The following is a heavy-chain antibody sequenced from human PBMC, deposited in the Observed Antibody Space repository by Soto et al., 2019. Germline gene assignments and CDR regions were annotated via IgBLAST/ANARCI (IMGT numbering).Heavy chain of an antibody. CDR2: IWYDGSNK. CDR3: ARGYYDFWSGYYYYGIDV. V-gene: IGHV3-33*01. CDR1: GFTFSSYG. D-gene: IGHD3-3*01. J-gene: IGHJ6*02. Sequence: GGSLRLSCAASGFTFSSYGMHWVRQAPGKGLEWVAVIWYDGSNKYYADSVKGRFTISRDNSKNTLYLQMNSLRAEDTAVYYCARGYYDFWSGYYYYGIDVWGQGTTVTVSS.